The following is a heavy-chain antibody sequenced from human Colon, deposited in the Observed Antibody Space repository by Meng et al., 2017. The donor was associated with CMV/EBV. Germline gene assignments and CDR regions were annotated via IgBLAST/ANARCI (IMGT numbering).Heavy chain of an antibody. Sequence: GGSLRLSCAVSGFTVSSNSMTWVRQAPGKGLEWLSLIYSGGETHYAESVRGRFTITRDDSKNTLYLQMDSLRADDDTAVYYCASSRLCGSSCSDSWFDPWGQGTLVTVSS. D-gene: IGHD2-15*01. J-gene: IGHJ5*02. CDR2: IYSGGET. V-gene: IGHV3-53*01. CDR3: ASSRLCGSSCSDSWFDP. CDR1: GFTVSSNS.